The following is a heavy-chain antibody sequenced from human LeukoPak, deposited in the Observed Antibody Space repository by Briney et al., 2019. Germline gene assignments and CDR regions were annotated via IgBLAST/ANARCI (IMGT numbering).Heavy chain of an antibody. CDR2: IKLDGSAK. CDR3: DRKSLIVGTTQHYFDY. Sequence: PGGSLRLSCVASGFTFSTFAMIWVRQAPGKGLEWVATIKLDGSAKHYVDSVKGRFTISRDNAKNSLYLQMNSLRAEDTALYARDRKSLIVGTTQHYFDYWGQGTLVTVSS. J-gene: IGHJ4*02. CDR1: GFTFSTFA. V-gene: IGHV3-7*01. D-gene: IGHD1-26*01.